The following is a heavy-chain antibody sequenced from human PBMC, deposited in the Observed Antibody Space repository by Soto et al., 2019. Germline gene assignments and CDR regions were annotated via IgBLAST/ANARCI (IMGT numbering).Heavy chain of an antibody. D-gene: IGHD5-12*01. J-gene: IGHJ6*02. CDR1: GFTFSSYA. CDR2: ISGSGGST. CDR3: ANAPSGYSGYDNYYGMDV. Sequence: QPGGSLRLSCAASGFTFSSYAMSWVRQAPGKGLEWVSAISGSGGSTYYADSVKGRFTISRDNSKNTLYLQMNSLRAEDTAVYYCANAPSGYSGYDNYYGMDVWGQGTTVTVS. V-gene: IGHV3-23*01.